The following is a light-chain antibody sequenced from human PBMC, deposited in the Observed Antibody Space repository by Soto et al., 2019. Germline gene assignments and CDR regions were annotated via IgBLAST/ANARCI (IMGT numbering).Light chain of an antibody. Sequence: EIVLTQSPGTLSLSPGERATLSCRASQSVSSSYLAWYQQKPGQAPRLLIYGASSRATGIPDRFSRSGSGTDFTLTISRLEPEDFAVYYCQQYGSSGWTFGQGTKVEIK. CDR3: QQYGSSGWT. J-gene: IGKJ1*01. CDR1: QSVSSSY. CDR2: GAS. V-gene: IGKV3-20*01.